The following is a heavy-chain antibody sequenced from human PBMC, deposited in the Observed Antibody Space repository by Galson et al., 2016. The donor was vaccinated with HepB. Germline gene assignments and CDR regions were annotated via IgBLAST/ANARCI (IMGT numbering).Heavy chain of an antibody. D-gene: IGHD1-26*01. J-gene: IGHJ4*02. CDR3: AREEFGSYNFDR. Sequence: SVKVSCKASGYPFTNNDLHWVRQAPGQGLEWMGFINPSAGSTNYPGGGSTNYAQKFQGRVTMTSDASTSTVYMELSSLRSEDTAIYYCAREEFGSYNFDRWGQGTLVTVSS. CDR2: INPSAGST. CDR1: GYPFTNND. V-gene: IGHV1-46*01.